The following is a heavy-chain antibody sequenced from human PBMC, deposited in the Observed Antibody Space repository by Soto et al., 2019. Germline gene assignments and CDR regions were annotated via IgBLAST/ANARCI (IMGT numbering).Heavy chain of an antibody. J-gene: IGHJ3*02. CDR1: GFTFTSSA. CDR2: IVLGSGNT. CDR3: ARPSKTDAFDI. D-gene: IGHD6-6*01. Sequence: SVKVSCKASGFTFTSSAMQWVRQARGQRLEWIGWIVLGSGNTNYAQKFQDWVTITRDMSTSTAYMELSRLRSEDTAVYYCARPSKTDAFDIWGQGTMVTVSS. V-gene: IGHV1-58*02.